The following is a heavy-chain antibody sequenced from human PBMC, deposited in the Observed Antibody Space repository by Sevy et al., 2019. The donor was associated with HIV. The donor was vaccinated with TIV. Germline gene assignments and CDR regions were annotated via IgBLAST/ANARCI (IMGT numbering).Heavy chain of an antibody. D-gene: IGHD2-15*01. CDR1: GFTFNDYA. V-gene: IGHV3-30-3*01. CDR3: VREGAPYRNIRYCSGNNCFYNWFDP. CDR2: ISSDGDNT. J-gene: IGHJ5*02. Sequence: GGSLRLSCAASGFTFNDYALHWVRQAPGKGLEWVAIISSDGDNTYYADTVKGRFTISSDNSNNTVYLQMNRLRAEDTAFYYCVREGAPYRNIRYCSGNNCFYNWFDPWGQGTLVTVSS.